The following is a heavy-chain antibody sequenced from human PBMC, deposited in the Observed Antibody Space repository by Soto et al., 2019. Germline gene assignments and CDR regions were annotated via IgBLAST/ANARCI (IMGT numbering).Heavy chain of an antibody. CDR3: AKSLSVGATTPFDY. CDR1: GFTFSSYG. CDR2: ISGSGGST. V-gene: IGHV3-23*01. J-gene: IGHJ4*02. Sequence: EVQLLESGGGLVQPGGSLRLSCAASGFTFSSYGMSWVRQAPGKGLEWVSAISGSGGSTYYADSVKGRFTISRDNSKNPLYLQMNSRGAEDTAVYYCAKSLSVGATTPFDYWGQGTLVTVSS. D-gene: IGHD1-26*01.